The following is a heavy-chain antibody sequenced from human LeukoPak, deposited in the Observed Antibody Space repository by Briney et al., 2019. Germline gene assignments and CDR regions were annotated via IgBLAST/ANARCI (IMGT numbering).Heavy chain of an antibody. V-gene: IGHV3-30*04. CDR1: GFTFSSYA. CDR3: AREPAYDILTGYYFDY. D-gene: IGHD3-9*01. J-gene: IGHJ4*02. Sequence: GGSLRLSCAASGFTFSSYAMHWVRQAPGKGLEWVAVISYDGSNKYYADSVKGRFTISRDNSKNTLYLQMNSLRAEDTAVYYFAREPAYDILTGYYFDYWGQGTLVTVSS. CDR2: ISYDGSNK.